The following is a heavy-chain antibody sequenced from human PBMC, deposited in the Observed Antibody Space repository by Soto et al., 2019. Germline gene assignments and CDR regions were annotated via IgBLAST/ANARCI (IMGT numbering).Heavy chain of an antibody. D-gene: IGHD2-15*01. CDR1: GGSISTYW. V-gene: IGHV4-59*01. Sequence: ETLSLTCAVSGGSISTYWWSWIRQPPRKGLEWIGYIYYSGSTNYNPSLKSRVTISVDTSKNQFSLKLTSVTAADTAVYYCARSRGSTRSFDYWGQGTLVTVSS. CDR3: ARSRGSTRSFDY. J-gene: IGHJ4*02. CDR2: IYYSGST.